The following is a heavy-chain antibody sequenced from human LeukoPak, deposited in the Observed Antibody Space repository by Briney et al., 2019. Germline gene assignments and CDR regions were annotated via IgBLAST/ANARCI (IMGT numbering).Heavy chain of an antibody. V-gene: IGHV3-30*18. D-gene: IGHD3-10*02. CDR2: ISYDGSNK. CDR1: GFTFSNHG. Sequence: GGSLRLSCAVSGFTFSNHGMHWVRQAPGKGLEWVAVISYDGSNKYYADCVKGRVTISRDNSKNTLYLQMNSLRAEDTAVYYCAELGITMIGGVWGKGTTVTISS. CDR3: AELGITMIGGV. J-gene: IGHJ6*04.